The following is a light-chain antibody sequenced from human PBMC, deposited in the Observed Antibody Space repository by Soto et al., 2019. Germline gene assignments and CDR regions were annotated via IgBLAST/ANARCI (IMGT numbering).Light chain of an antibody. CDR2: EVS. V-gene: IGLV2-14*01. CDR1: SSDVGGCNC. CDR3: SSYAGSSTWV. J-gene: IGLJ3*02. Sequence: QSALTQPASVSGSPGQSITISCTGTSSDVGGCNCVSWYQQHPGRAPKLLIYEVSNRPSGVSNRFSGSKSGNTASLTISGLQAEDEADYYCSSYAGSSTWVFGGGTKLTVL.